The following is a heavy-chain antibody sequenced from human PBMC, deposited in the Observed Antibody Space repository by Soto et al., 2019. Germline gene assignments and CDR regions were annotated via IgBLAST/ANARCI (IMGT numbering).Heavy chain of an antibody. CDR2: IYTSGST. Sequence: SETLSLTCTVSGGSISSYYWSWIRQPAGKGLEWIGRIYTSGSTNYNPSLKSRVTMSVXXXXXXFXLXLXXXPAAXTAVYYCARDRAMVTTDYYYYGTDVWGQGTTVT. CDR1: GGSISSYY. V-gene: IGHV4-4*07. D-gene: IGHD2-21*02. CDR3: ARDRAMVTTDYYYYGTDV. J-gene: IGHJ6*02.